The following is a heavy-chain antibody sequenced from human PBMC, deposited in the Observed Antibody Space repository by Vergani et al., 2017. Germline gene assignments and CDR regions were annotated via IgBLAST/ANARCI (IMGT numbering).Heavy chain of an antibody. D-gene: IGHD2-15*01. CDR2: IYHTGTT. J-gene: IGHJ4*02. V-gene: IGHV4-31*03. Sequence: QVQLQESCPGLVKPSQTLSLTCTVSGDSIRSGVYYWGWIRQNPGQGLEWIGYIYHTGTTYYNPSLRGRINISVDTSKNQLSLKLTSVTAADTAVYFCARSRPYCTSGSCPAIWGQGTLVTVSS. CDR3: ARSRPYCTSGSCPAI. CDR1: GDSIRSGVYY.